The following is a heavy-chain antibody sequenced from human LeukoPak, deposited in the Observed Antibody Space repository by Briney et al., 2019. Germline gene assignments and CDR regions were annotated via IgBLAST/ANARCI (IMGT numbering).Heavy chain of an antibody. D-gene: IGHD3-22*01. CDR2: IRYDGSNK. J-gene: IGHJ4*02. CDR3: AKVSDSGYYYAYFDY. Sequence: GGSLRLSCAASGFTFSSYGMHWVRQAPGKGLEWVAFIRYDGSNKYYADSVKGRFTISRDNSKNTLYLQMNSLRAEDTAVYYCAKVSDSGYYYAYFDYWGQGTLVTVSS. CDR1: GFTFSSYG. V-gene: IGHV3-30*02.